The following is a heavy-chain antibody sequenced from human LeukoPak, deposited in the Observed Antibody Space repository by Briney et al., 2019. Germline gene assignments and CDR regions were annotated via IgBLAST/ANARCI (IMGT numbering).Heavy chain of an antibody. D-gene: IGHD3-22*01. CDR2: IRSKAYGGTT. J-gene: IGHJ4*02. CDR3: TRYYDSSGYYQTTNYFDY. CDR1: GFTFGDYA. Sequence: SLRLSCTASGFTFGDYAMSWVRQAPGKGLEWVGFIRSKAYGGTTEYAASVKGRFTISRDDSKSIAYLQMNSLKTEDTAVYYCTRYYDSSGYYQTTNYFDYWGQGTLVTVSS. V-gene: IGHV3-49*04.